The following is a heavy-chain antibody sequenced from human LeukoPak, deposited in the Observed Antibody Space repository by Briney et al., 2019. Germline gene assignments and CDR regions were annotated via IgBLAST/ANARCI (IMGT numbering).Heavy chain of an antibody. CDR1: GFTFSSYG. CDR3: AKIPYYYDSSGYNDLDY. V-gene: IGHV3-30*02. D-gene: IGHD3-22*01. CDR2: IRYDGSNK. J-gene: IGHJ4*02. Sequence: GGSLRLSCAASGFTFSSYGMHWVRQAPGKGLEWVAFIRYDGSNKYYADSVKGRSTISRDNSKNTLYLQMNSLRAEDTAVYYCAKIPYYYDSSGYNDLDYWGQGTLVTVSS.